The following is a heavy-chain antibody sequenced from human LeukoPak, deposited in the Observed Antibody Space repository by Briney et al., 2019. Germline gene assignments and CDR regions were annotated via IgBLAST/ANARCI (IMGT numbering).Heavy chain of an antibody. CDR3: ARTDQLLTHIDY. CDR2: ISSSSSYI. V-gene: IGHV3-21*01. CDR1: GFTFSSYS. Sequence: GGSLRLSCAASGFTFSSYSMNWVRQAPGKGLEWVSSISSSSSYIYYADSVKGRFTISRDNAKNSLYLQMNSLRAEDTAVYYCARTDQLLTHIDYWGQGTLVTVPS. D-gene: IGHD2-2*01. J-gene: IGHJ4*02.